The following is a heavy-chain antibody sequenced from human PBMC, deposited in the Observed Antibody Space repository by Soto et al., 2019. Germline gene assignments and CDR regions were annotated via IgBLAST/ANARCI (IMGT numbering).Heavy chain of an antibody. CDR2: ISNDGSIT. J-gene: IGHJ4*02. CDR3: VRYPRTAGGSYRPDY. D-gene: IGHD3-16*02. Sequence: GSLRLSCAPSGFTLSIYWMHWVLQVPEKGLVWVSRISNDGSITDYADAVKGRFSIFRDNVQNTLFLQMNSLRAEDTAVYYCVRYPRTAGGSYRPDYWGQGALVTVSS. V-gene: IGHV3-74*01. CDR1: GFTLSIYW.